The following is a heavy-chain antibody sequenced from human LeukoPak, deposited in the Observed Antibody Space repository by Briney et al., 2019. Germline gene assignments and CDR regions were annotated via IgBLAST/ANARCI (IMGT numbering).Heavy chain of an antibody. Sequence: SETLSLTCAVSGGPISSGGYSWSWIRQPPGKGLEWIGYIYHSGSTYYNPSLKSRVTISVDRSKNQFSLKLSSVTAADTAVYYCARGTYYYDNWGQGTLVTVSS. CDR3: ARGTYYYDN. V-gene: IGHV4-30-2*01. CDR2: IYHSGST. CDR1: GGPISSGGYS. J-gene: IGHJ4*02.